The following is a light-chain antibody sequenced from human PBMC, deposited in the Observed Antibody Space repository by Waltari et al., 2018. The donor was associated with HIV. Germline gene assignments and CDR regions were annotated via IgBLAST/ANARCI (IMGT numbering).Light chain of an antibody. CDR2: SNS. CDR3: AAWDDSLNGYV. J-gene: IGLJ1*01. V-gene: IGLV1-44*01. Sequence: QSVLTQPPSASVTPGQRVTISCSGSSSNIGSNTVNWYQQLPGTAPKLLIYSNSRRPSGCPDRFPGSKSGTSASLAISGLQSEDEADYYCAAWDDSLNGYVFGTGTKVTVL. CDR1: SSNIGSNT.